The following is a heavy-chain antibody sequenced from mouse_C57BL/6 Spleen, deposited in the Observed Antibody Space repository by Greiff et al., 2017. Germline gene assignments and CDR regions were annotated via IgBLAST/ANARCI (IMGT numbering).Heavy chain of an antibody. CDR1: GYTFPSYW. CDR3: ARDYYYGSSPAWFAY. CDR2: LNPSNGGP. D-gene: IGHD1-1*01. J-gene: IGHJ3*01. Sequence: QVQLQQPGTELVKPGASVKLSCKASGYTFPSYWMHWVKQRPGQGLEWIGNLNPSNGGPNYNEPFKSKATLTVDKSSSTAYMQLSSLTSEDSAVYDCARDYYYGSSPAWFAYWGQGTLVTVSA. V-gene: IGHV1-53*01.